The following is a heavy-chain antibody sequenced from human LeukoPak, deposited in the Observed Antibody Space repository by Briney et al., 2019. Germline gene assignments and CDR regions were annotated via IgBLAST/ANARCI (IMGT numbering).Heavy chain of an antibody. CDR2: ISGSGGST. Sequence: GGSLRLSCAASGFTFSSYAMSWVRQAPGKGLEWVSAISGSGGSTYYADSVKGRFTISRDDSKNTLYLQMNSLRAEDTAVYYCAKDLWDFWSGSALGVPETNWFDPWGQGTLVTVSS. CDR1: GFTFSSYA. J-gene: IGHJ5*02. D-gene: IGHD3-3*01. V-gene: IGHV3-23*01. CDR3: AKDLWDFWSGSALGVPETNWFDP.